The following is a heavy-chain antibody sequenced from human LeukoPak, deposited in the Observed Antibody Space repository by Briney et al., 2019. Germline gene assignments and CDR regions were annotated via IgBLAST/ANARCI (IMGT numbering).Heavy chain of an antibody. CDR1: GFTFSSYA. J-gene: IGHJ3*02. D-gene: IGHD3-3*01. Sequence: GRSLRLSCAASGFTFSSYAMHWVRQAPGKGLEWVAVISYDGSNKYYADSVKGRFTISRDNSKNTLYLQMNSLRAEDTAVYYCARNYDFWSGYGSTNIDAFDIWGQGTMVTVSS. CDR2: ISYDGSNK. V-gene: IGHV3-30*04. CDR3: ARNYDFWSGYGSTNIDAFDI.